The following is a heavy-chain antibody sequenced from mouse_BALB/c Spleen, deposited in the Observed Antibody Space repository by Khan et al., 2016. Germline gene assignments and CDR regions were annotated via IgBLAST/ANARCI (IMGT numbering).Heavy chain of an antibody. CDR3: ARALYARFAY. CDR2: INPNNGGT. J-gene: IGHJ3*01. Sequence: VCLQQSGPELVKPGASVKIPCKASGYTFTDYNMDWVKQSHGKSLEWIGDINPNNGGTIYNQKFKGKATLTGDKSTSTAYMELRSLTSEYTAVYYCARALYARFAYWGQGTLVTVST. V-gene: IGHV1-18*01. D-gene: IGHD2-3*01. CDR1: GYTFTDYN.